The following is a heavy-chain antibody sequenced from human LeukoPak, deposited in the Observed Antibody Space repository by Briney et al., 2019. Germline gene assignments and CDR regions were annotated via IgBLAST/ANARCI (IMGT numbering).Heavy chain of an antibody. CDR1: GFTVNRNV. Sequence: GGSLRLSCVPSGFTVNRNVMSWVRQAPGKGLEWVSLIYGDDRAFYADSVKGRFATSRDKSKNTLFLQMSSLKPEDTAMYYCARDLAGFEEPRYYYYMDVWGKGTTVTVSS. V-gene: IGHV3-66*02. CDR2: IYGDDRA. CDR3: ARDLAGFEEPRYYYYMDV. J-gene: IGHJ6*03. D-gene: IGHD3-9*01.